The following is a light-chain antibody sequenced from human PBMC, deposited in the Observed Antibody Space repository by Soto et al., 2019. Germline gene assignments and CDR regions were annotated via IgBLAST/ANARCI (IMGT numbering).Light chain of an antibody. Sequence: DIQMTQSPSSLSASEGDRVTITCRASHDISNSLAWYQQKPGQVPKLVIFAASTLQSGVPSRFSGSGSGTDFTLTINSLQPEDVATYYCQKYNGAPPLFTFGPGTKVDIK. CDR1: HDISNS. J-gene: IGKJ3*01. CDR3: QKYNGAPPLFT. CDR2: AAS. V-gene: IGKV1-27*01.